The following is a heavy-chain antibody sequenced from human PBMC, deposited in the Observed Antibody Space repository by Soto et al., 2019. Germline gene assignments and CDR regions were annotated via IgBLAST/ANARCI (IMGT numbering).Heavy chain of an antibody. CDR3: ARYYDFWSGYYRGYYYYMDV. Sequence: QVQLQESGPGLVKPSQTLSLTCTVSGGSISSGGYYWSWIRQHPGKGLEWIGYIYYSGSPYYNPSLKSRVTISVDTSKNQFSLKLSSVTAADTAVYYCARYYDFWSGYYRGYYYYMDVWGKGTTVTVSS. D-gene: IGHD3-3*01. J-gene: IGHJ6*03. CDR2: IYYSGSP. CDR1: GGSISSGGYY. V-gene: IGHV4-31*03.